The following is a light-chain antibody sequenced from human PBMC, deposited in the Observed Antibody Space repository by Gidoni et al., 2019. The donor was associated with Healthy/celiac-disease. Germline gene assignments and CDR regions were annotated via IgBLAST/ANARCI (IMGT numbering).Light chain of an antibody. CDR1: QSISSW. Sequence: DIQMTQSPSTLSASVGDRVTITCRASQSISSWLAWYQQKPGKAPKLLIYDASSLESGVPSRFRGSGSGTDFTLTISSLQPDDFATYYCQQGFTFGPGTKVDIK. CDR2: DAS. J-gene: IGKJ3*01. CDR3: QQGFT. V-gene: IGKV1-5*01.